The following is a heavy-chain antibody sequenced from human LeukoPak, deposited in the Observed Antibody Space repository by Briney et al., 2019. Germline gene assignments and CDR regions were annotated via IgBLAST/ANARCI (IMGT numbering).Heavy chain of an antibody. CDR2: ISGSGSNT. J-gene: IGHJ6*02. V-gene: IGHV3-23*01. D-gene: IGHD2-15*01. Sequence: GSLRLSCAGSGFTFGNYAMSWVRQAPGKGLEWVSTISGSGSNTYYADSVKGRFTISRDNSKNTLYLQMNSLRAEDTAEYYCAKKPAAGYCSGGSCSTYYYYNGMDVWGQATTVTVSS. CDR3: AKKPAAGYCSGGSCSTYYYYNGMDV. CDR1: GFTFGNYA.